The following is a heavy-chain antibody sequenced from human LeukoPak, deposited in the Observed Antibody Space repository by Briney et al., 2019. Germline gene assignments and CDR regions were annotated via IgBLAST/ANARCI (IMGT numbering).Heavy chain of an antibody. CDR2: INPNSGAT. Sequence: APVKVSCKSSGYTFTDYYLHWVRQAPRQGLEWMGWINPNSGATKYAQKFQGWVTMTRDTSISTAYMELGGLRSDVTAMYYCARGEYESSGYRSEAFDIWGQGTMVTASS. CDR3: ARGEYESSGYRSEAFDI. J-gene: IGHJ3*02. D-gene: IGHD3-22*01. CDR1: GYTFTDYY. V-gene: IGHV1-2*04.